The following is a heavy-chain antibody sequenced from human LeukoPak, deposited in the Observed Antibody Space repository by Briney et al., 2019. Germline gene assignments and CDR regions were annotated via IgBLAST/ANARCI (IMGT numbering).Heavy chain of an antibody. V-gene: IGHV4-59*01. Sequence: PSETLSLTCTVSGGSISSYYWSWIRQPPEKGLEWIGYIYYSGSTNYNPSLKSRVSISVDTSKNQLSLKLRSVTAADTAVYYCAREGSAMVDYWGQGILVTVSS. J-gene: IGHJ4*02. CDR3: AREGSAMVDY. CDR2: IYYSGST. CDR1: GGSISSYY. D-gene: IGHD5-18*01.